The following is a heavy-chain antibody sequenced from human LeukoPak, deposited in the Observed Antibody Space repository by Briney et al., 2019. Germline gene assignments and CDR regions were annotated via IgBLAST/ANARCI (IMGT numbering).Heavy chain of an antibody. J-gene: IGHJ5*02. V-gene: IGHV4-59*06. D-gene: IGHD3-10*01. CDR3: ARYRRRLWFGESEMGWFDP. Sequence: PSETLSLTCAVSGGSFSGYYWSWIRQPPGKGLEWIGYIYYSGSTYYNPSLKSRVTISVDTSKNQFSLKLSSVTAADTAVYYCARYRRRLWFGESEMGWFDPWGQGTLVTVSS. CDR1: GGSFSGYY. CDR2: IYYSGST.